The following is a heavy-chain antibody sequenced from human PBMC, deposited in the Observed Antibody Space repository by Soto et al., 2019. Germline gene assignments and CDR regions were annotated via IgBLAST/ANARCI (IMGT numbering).Heavy chain of an antibody. J-gene: IGHJ4*02. V-gene: IGHV4-4*02. CDR1: GGSISSSNW. CDR3: ARVYCSGCSCKRGDYFDY. CDR2: IYHSGST. D-gene: IGHD2-15*01. Sequence: SETLSLTCAVSGGSISSSNWWSWVRPPPGKGLEWIGEIYHSGSTNYNPSLKSRVTISVDKSKNQFSLKLSSVTAADTAVYYCARVYCSGCSCKRGDYFDYWGQGTLVTVSS.